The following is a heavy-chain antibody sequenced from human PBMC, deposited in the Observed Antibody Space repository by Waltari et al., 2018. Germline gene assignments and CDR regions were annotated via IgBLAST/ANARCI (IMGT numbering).Heavy chain of an antibody. Sequence: QVQLVQSGAEVKKPGSSVKVSCKASGGTFSSSAISWVRQAPGQGIEWLGGVIPSCSTANDAQKFQGRVTITADESTGTAYMERGSLRAEDTAVYYWARDLGWFRELADWGQGTLVTVSS. CDR2: VIPSCSTA. V-gene: IGHV1-69*13. CDR3: ARDLGWFRELAD. J-gene: IGHJ4*02. D-gene: IGHD3-10*01. CDR1: GGTFSSSA.